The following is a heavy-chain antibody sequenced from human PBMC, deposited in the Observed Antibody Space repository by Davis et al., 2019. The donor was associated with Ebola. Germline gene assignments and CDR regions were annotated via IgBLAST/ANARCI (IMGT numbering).Heavy chain of an antibody. V-gene: IGHV3-23*01. CDR3: AREDLYYYAMDI. Sequence: GESLKISCADSVITFSSYAMSWVRQAPGKGLEWVSAISGSGGSTYYADSVKGRFTISRDNSKNTLYLQMNSLRAEDTAVYYCAREDLYYYAMDIWGQGTTVTVSS. CDR2: ISGSGGST. CDR1: VITFSSYA. J-gene: IGHJ6*02.